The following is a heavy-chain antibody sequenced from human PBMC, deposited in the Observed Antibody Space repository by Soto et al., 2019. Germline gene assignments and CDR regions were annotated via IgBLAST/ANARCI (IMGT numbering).Heavy chain of an antibody. J-gene: IGHJ5*01. D-gene: IGHD1-1*01. V-gene: IGHV4-4*02. CDR2: DHISGHS. CDR3: ARVRQACSANNCYFDP. CDR1: GGSVRAPDW. Sequence: QVQRQESGPGLVAPSGTLSLTCTLSGGSVRAPDWWNWVRQSPEKGQERIAEDHISGHSNYNPPLRSRVSVSIDSSKIQFYMNLNSLTAAYTAIYYCARVRQACSANNCYFDPLGQGTQVTISS.